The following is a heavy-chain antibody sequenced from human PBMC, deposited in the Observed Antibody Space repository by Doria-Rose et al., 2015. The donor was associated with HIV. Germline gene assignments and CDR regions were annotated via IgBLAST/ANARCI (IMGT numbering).Heavy chain of an antibody. V-gene: IGHV2-26*01. CDR2: IVADDER. CDR1: GRSLSSPGMR. Sequence: SGPVLVKPTETLTLTCTVSGRSLSSPGMRVSWIRQPPGQALEWLANIVADDERSFTTSLKSRLTISRGTSKSQVVRTMADMDPVDTATYYCARIKSSRWYHKFYFDFWGQGTLVIVSA. J-gene: IGHJ4*02. CDR3: ARIKSSRWYHKFYFDF. D-gene: IGHD6-13*01.